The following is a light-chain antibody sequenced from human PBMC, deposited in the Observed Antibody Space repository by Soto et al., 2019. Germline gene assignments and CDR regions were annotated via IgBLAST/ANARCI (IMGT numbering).Light chain of an antibody. CDR2: DVS. V-gene: IGLV2-11*01. J-gene: IGLJ1*01. CDR1: SSDVGDYNS. Sequence: VLTQPRSVSGSPGQSVTVSCIGTSSDVGDYNSVSWYQQHPGKAPKLMIYDVSKRPSGVPDRFSGSKSGNTASLTISGLQAEDEADYYCCSYVGGYSYVFGIGTKVTVL. CDR3: CSYVGGYSYV.